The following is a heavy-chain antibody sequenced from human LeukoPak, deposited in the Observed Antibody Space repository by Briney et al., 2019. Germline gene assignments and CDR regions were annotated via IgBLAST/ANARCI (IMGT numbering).Heavy chain of an antibody. CDR2: IYYSGST. CDR1: GGSISSYY. J-gene: IGHJ4*02. CDR3: ARDPSASRGYFDY. V-gene: IGHV4-59*01. Sequence: SETLSLTCTVSGGSISSYYWSWIRQPPGKGLEWIGYIYYSGSTNYNPSVKSRVTISVDTSKNQFSLKLSSVTAADTAVYYCARDPSASRGYFDYWGQGTQVTVSS.